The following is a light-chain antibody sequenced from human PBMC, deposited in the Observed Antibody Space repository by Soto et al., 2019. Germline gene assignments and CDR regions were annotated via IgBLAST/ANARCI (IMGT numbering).Light chain of an antibody. J-gene: IGKJ4*01. CDR3: LHPLEPQT. V-gene: IGKV2-28*01. CDR1: QSLLHSDGHNY. Sequence: DIVMTQSPLSLPVTPGEPASISCRSSQSLLHSDGHNYLDWYLQKPGQSPQLLIYLGSTRASGVPDRFSGRGEGKDFTLKIRGVGGEDVGVYSYLHPLEPQTFGGGTRVEV. CDR2: LGS.